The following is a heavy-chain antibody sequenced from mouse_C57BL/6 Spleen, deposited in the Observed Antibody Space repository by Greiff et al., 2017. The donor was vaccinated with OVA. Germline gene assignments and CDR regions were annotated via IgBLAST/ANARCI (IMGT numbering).Heavy chain of an antibody. D-gene: IGHD2-4*01. CDR2: IDPEDGDT. J-gene: IGHJ2*01. V-gene: IGHV14-1*01. CDR1: GFNIQDYY. Sequence: EVQLQQSGAELVRPGASVKLSCTASGFNIQDYYMHWVKQRPEQGLEWIGRIDPEDGDTEYAPKFQGKATMTADTSSNTAYLQLSSLTSEDTAVYYCTTYDYDGGSFDYWGQGTTLTVSS. CDR3: TTYDYDGGSFDY.